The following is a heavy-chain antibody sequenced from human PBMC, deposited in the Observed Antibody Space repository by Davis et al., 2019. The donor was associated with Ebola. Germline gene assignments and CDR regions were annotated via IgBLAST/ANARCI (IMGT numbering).Heavy chain of an antibody. CDR1: GFTFSTYS. Sequence: PGGSLRLSCAASGFTFSTYSMNWVRQAPGKGLEWISYISSSSGTIYYADSVKGRFTISRDNAKNSLYLQMNSLRDDDTAVYYCARDTAASVNYYYYYGMDVWGQGTTVTVSS. CDR2: ISSSSGTI. D-gene: IGHD3-22*01. CDR3: ARDTAASVNYYYYYGMDV. V-gene: IGHV3-48*02. J-gene: IGHJ6*02.